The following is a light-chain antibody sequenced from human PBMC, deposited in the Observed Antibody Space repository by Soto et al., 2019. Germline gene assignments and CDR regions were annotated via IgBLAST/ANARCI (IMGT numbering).Light chain of an antibody. J-gene: IGLJ1*01. CDR1: SSDVGGYNY. Sequence: QSALTQPASVSGSPGQSITISCTGTSSDVGGYNYVSWYQQHPGKAPKLMIYDVSNRPSGVSNRFSGSKSGNTASLTISWLQAEDEADYYCSSYTSSSTLAVFRTGTKVTVL. V-gene: IGLV2-14*01. CDR2: DVS. CDR3: SSYTSSSTLAV.